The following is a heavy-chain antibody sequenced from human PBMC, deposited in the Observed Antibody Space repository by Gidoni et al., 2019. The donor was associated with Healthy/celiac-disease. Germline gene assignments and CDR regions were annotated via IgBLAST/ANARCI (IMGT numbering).Heavy chain of an antibody. J-gene: IGHJ3*02. V-gene: IGHV3-23*01. D-gene: IGHD3-3*01. CDR3: AKGIPTEYYDFWSGYYPNDAFDI. Sequence: EVQLLESGGGLVQHGGSLRLSCAAFGFTFSSNAMSWVRQAPGKGLGWVSAISGSGGSTYYADSVKGRFTISRDNSKNTLYLQMNSLRAEDTAVYYCAKGIPTEYYDFWSGYYPNDAFDIWGQGTMVTVSS. CDR2: ISGSGGST. CDR1: GFTFSSNA.